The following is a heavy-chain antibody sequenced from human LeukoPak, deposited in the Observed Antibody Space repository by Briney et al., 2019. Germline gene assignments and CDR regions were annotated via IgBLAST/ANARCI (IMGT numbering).Heavy chain of an antibody. D-gene: IGHD7-27*01. V-gene: IGHV4-61*02. CDR3: ARARFNWGYYFDY. J-gene: IGHJ4*02. CDR2: IYTSGST. Sequence: PSQTLSLTCTVSGGSISSGSYYWSWIRQPAGKGLEWIGRIYTSGSTNYNPSLKSRVTISVDTSKNQFSLKLSSVTAADTAVYYCARARFNWGYYFDYWGQGTLVTVSS. CDR1: GGSISSGSYY.